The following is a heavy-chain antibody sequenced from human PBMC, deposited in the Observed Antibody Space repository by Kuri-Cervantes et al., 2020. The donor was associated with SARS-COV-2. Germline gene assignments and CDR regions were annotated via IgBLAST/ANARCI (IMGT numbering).Heavy chain of an antibody. V-gene: IGHV3-30-3*01. CDR3: ARLLGYYGSSSYDVQHYLDY. Sequence: GGLLRLSCEHPGFTFRDYGMAWIRQAPANGLEWVAIISYDGSKRYYTDSVQGRFTISMDISKNTLYLEMNSLRVEDTPVYYCARLLGYYGSSSYDVQHYLDYWGQGTLVTVSS. J-gene: IGHJ4*02. CDR1: GFTFRDYG. D-gene: IGHD3-22*01. CDR2: ISYDGSKR.